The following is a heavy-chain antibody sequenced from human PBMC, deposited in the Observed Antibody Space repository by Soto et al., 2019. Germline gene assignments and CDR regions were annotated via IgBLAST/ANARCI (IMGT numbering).Heavy chain of an antibody. J-gene: IGHJ4*02. Sequence: QVQLQESGPGLVKPSETLSLTCTVSGGSISSYYWSWIRQPPGKGLEWIGYIYYSGSTNYNPSLKSRVTIAVYTSKNQFSLRLSSVTAADTAVYYCARGPWSVGAYIFDYWGQGTLVTVSS. CDR2: IYYSGST. CDR3: ARGPWSVGAYIFDY. V-gene: IGHV4-59*01. D-gene: IGHD1-26*01. CDR1: GGSISSYY.